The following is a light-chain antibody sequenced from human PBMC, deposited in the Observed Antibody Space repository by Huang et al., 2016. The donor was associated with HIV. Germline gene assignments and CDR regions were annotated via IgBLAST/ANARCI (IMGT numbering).Light chain of an antibody. J-gene: IGKJ4*01. Sequence: DIVMTQPPLSLSVTPGQPASISCKSSQSLLHSDGETYLYWYLHKPGQSPQLLIYEVSNRVSGVPDRFSGSGSGTDFTLRISRVEAEDVGVYYCMQRTQRPLTFGGGTKVEIK. CDR2: EVS. V-gene: IGKV2D-29*02. CDR3: MQRTQRPLT. CDR1: QSLLHSDGETY.